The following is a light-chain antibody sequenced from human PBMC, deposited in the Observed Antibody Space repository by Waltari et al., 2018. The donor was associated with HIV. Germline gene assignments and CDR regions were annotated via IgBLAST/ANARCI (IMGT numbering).Light chain of an antibody. V-gene: IGLV2-23*01. CDR1: NNDVGSFTF. J-gene: IGLJ1*01. Sequence: QSALTQPVSVSGSPGQSITISCAGSNNDVGSFTFVSWYQQHPGKVPKLMIYEGTKRPAGVSHRFSGSTSGNTASLTISGLQAEDEADYYCCSYAGNRIYVFGHGTRVTVL. CDR3: CSYAGNRIYV. CDR2: EGT.